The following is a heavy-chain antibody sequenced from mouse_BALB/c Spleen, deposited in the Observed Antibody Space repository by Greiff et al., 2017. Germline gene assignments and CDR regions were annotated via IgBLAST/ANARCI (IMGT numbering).Heavy chain of an antibody. V-gene: IGHV3-6*02. J-gene: IGHJ3*01. CDR2: ISYDGSN. Sequence: EVQLKESGPGLVKPSQSLSLTCSVTGYSITSGYYWNWIRQFPGHKLEWMGYISYDGSNNYNPSLKNRIAITRDTSKNQFFLKLNSVTTEDTATYYCASIYGNFPWFAYWGQGTLVTVSA. CDR3: ASIYGNFPWFAY. D-gene: IGHD2-1*01. CDR1: GYSITSGYY.